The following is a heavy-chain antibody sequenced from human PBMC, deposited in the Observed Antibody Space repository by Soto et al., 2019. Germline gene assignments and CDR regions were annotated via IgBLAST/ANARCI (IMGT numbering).Heavy chain of an antibody. CDR3: ARHGVAGTCFDY. CDR2: IYYSGST. J-gene: IGHJ4*02. V-gene: IGHV4-59*08. D-gene: IGHD6-19*01. Sequence: SETLSLTCTVSGGSISSYYWSWIRQPPGKGLEWIGYIYYSGSTNYNPSLKSRVTISVDTSKNQFSLKLSSVTAADTAVYYCARHGVAGTCFDYWGQGTLVTVSS. CDR1: GGSISSYY.